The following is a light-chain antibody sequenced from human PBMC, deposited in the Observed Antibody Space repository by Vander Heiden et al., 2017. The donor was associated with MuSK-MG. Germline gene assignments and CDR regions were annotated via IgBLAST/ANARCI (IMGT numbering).Light chain of an antibody. CDR2: WAS. CDR1: QSVLYSSNNKNY. J-gene: IGKJ1*01. Sequence: VMTQSPDSLAVSLGERATINCKSSQSVLYSSNNKNYLAWYQQKPGQPPKLLIYWASTRESGVPDRFSGSGSGTDFTLTISSLQAEDVAVYYCQQYYSTPRTFGQGTKVEIK. V-gene: IGKV4-1*01. CDR3: QQYYSTPRT.